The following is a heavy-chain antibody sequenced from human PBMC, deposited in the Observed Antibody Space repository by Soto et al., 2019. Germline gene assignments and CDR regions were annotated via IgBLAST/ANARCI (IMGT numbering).Heavy chain of an antibody. J-gene: IGHJ6*02. Sequence: ASVKVSCKASGFTFTSSAVQWVRQARGQRLEWIGWIVVGSGNTNYAQKFQERVTITRDMSTSTAYMELSSMRSEDTAVYYCAAVSRYCSGGSCYYYYGMDVWGQGTTVTVSS. CDR2: IVVGSGNT. D-gene: IGHD2-15*01. V-gene: IGHV1-58*01. CDR1: GFTFTSSA. CDR3: AAVSRYCSGGSCYYYYGMDV.